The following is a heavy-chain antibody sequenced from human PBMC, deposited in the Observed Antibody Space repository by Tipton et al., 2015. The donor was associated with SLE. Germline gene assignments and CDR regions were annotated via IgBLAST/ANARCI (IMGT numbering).Heavy chain of an antibody. J-gene: IGHJ6*02. D-gene: IGHD1-1*01. Sequence: GLVKPSETLSLTCTVSGGPVDSGSYYWSWIRQPPGKGLEWVGNIYYSGTINYNPSLKSRVTISVDTSRNQFSLKLSSVTAADTAVYYCPTVRYDYGMDVWGQGTTVTVSS. V-gene: IGHV4-61*01. CDR2: IYYSGTI. CDR3: PTVRYDYGMDV. CDR1: GGPVDSGSYY.